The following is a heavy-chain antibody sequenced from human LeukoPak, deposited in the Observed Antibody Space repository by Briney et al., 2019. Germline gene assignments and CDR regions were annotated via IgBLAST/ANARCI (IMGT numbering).Heavy chain of an antibody. CDR2: INTNTGNP. J-gene: IGHJ3*02. D-gene: IGHD3-22*01. V-gene: IGHV7-4-1*02. Sequence: ASVKVSCKASGYTFTSYAISWVRQAPGQGLEWMGWINTNTGNPTYAQGFTGRFVFSLDTSVSTAYLQISSLKAEDTAVYYCATFPSYRGYSTMIVVGWAFDIWGQGTMVTVSS. CDR3: ATFPSYRGYSTMIVVGWAFDI. CDR1: GYTFTSYA.